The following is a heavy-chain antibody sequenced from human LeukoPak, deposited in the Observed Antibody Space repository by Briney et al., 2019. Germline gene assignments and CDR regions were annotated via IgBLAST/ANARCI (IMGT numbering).Heavy chain of an antibody. CDR3: AXFAXXXTSXWHEPVPECFHH. CDR1: GFSFSSYW. CDR2: INSDGSTA. J-gene: IGHJ1*01. Sequence: GGSLRLSCAASGFSFSSYWMHWVRQGPGEGLVWVSRINSDGSTANYADSVKGRFTISRDNSKNTVYLQMNSLRADDTAVYYCAXFAXXXTSXWHEPVPECFHHWGQGTLVTVSS. D-gene: IGHD6-13*01. V-gene: IGHV3-74*01.